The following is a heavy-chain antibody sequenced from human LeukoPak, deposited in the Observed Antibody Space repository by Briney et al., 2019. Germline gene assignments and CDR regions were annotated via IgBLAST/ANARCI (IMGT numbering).Heavy chain of an antibody. CDR1: GGSFSGDY. D-gene: IGHD3-10*01. CDR2: INHSGST. CDR3: ARGRSHYYGSGSYYTY. Sequence: PSETLSLTCAVYGGSFSGDYWSWIRQPPGKGLECIGEINHSGSTNYNPSLKSRVTISVDTSRNQFSLKLSSVTAADTAVYYCARGRSHYYGSGSYYTYWGQGTLVTVSS. J-gene: IGHJ4*02. V-gene: IGHV4-34*01.